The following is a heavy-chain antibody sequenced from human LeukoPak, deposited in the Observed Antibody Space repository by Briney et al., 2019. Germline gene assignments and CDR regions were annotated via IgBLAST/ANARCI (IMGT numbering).Heavy chain of an antibody. Sequence: SETLSLTCTVSGGSISSYYWSWIRQPPGKGLEWIGYIYYSGSTNYNPSLKSRVTISVDTSKNQFSLKLSSVTAADTAVYYCARAQTGGPFDYWGQGTLVTVSS. CDR2: IYYSGST. D-gene: IGHD7-27*01. CDR1: GGSISSYY. V-gene: IGHV4-59*08. J-gene: IGHJ4*02. CDR3: ARAQTGGPFDY.